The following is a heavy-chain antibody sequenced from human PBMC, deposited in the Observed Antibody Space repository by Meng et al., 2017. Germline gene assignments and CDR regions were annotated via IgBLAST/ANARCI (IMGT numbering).Heavy chain of an antibody. J-gene: IGHJ4*02. CDR2: IYTSGST. CDR3: ARDLGAYYYDSSGYSGGDY. CDR1: GGSISSGSYY. V-gene: IGHV4-61*02. D-gene: IGHD3-22*01. Sequence: VPWQESGPGLVKPSQTLSLPCTVSGGSISSGSYYWSWIRQPAGKGLEWIGRIYTSGSTNYNPSLKSRVTISVDTSKNQFSLKLSSVTAADTAVYYCARDLGAYYYDSSGYSGGDYWGQGTLVTVSS.